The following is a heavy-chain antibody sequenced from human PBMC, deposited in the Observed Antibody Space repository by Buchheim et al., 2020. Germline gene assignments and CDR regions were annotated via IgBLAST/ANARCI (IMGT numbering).Heavy chain of an antibody. J-gene: IGHJ6*03. CDR3: ARGLWDYYDSSGLLLVHYYYYMDV. CDR2: INTNTGNP. Sequence: QVQLVQSGSELKKPGASVKVSCKASGYTFTSYAMNWVRQAPGQGLEWMGWINTNTGNPTYAQGFTGRFVFSLDTSVSTAYLQISSLKAEDTAVYYCARGLWDYYDSSGLLLVHYYYYMDVWGKGTT. D-gene: IGHD3-22*01. V-gene: IGHV7-4-1*02. CDR1: GYTFTSYA.